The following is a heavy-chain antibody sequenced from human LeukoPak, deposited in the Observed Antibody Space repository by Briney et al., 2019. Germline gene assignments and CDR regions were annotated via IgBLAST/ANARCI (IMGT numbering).Heavy chain of an antibody. V-gene: IGHV1-46*01. CDR3: ARDRLMITFGGVIYRDGKDFDY. Sequence: ASVKVSCKASGYTFTSYYMHWVRQAPGQGLEWMGIINPSGGSTSYAQKFQGRVTMTRVTSTSTVYMELSSLRSEDTAVYYCARDRLMITFGGVIYRDGKDFDYWGQGTLVTVSS. D-gene: IGHD3-16*02. CDR1: GYTFTSYY. CDR2: INPSGGST. J-gene: IGHJ4*02.